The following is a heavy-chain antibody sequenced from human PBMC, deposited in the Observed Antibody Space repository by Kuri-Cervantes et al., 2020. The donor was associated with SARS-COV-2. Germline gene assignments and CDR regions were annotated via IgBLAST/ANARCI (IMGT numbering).Heavy chain of an antibody. CDR2: ISSSSSYI. V-gene: IGHV3-21*01. D-gene: IGHD1/OR15-1a*01. CDR1: GFTVSSNY. J-gene: IGHJ4*02. CDR3: ARGGGSETTPIDY. Sequence: GGSLRLSCAASGFTVSSNYMSWVRQAPGKGLEWVSSISSSSSYIYYADSVKGRFTISRDNAKNSLYLQMNSLRAEDTAVYYCARGGGSETTPIDYWGQGTLVTVSS.